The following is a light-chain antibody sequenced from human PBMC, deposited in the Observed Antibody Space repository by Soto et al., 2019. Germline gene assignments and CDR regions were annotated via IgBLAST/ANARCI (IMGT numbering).Light chain of an antibody. CDR2: AAS. CDR1: QSISSY. CDR3: QQTYSAPLT. Sequence: DIQMTQSPSSLSASVGDRVTITCRASQSISSYLNWYQHKPGTAPKLLIYAASSFQSGVPSRFSGSESGTDFTLTISSLQPEDFATYYCQQTYSAPLTFGGGTKVDI. V-gene: IGKV1-39*01. J-gene: IGKJ4*01.